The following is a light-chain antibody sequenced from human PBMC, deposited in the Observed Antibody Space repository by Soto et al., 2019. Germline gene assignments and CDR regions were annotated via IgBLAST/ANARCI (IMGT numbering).Light chain of an antibody. CDR2: DVD. Sequence: QSVLTQPTSVSGSPGQSITISCTGVSSDIGGYNHVSWYQQHPGKVPRLIIYDVDNRPLGVSNRFSGSQSGNTASLSISGLQAEDEADYYCGSYTGGNTCVFGAGTKVIVL. V-gene: IGLV2-14*03. CDR3: GSYTGGNTCV. J-gene: IGLJ1*01. CDR1: SSDIGGYNH.